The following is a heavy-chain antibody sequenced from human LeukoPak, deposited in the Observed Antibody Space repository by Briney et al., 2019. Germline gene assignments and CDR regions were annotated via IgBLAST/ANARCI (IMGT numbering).Heavy chain of an antibody. D-gene: IGHD2-15*01. V-gene: IGHV3-33*01. CDR2: ICYDGNNK. Sequence: GRSLRLSCAASGFTFSSYGMHWVRQAPGKGLEWVALICYDGNNKYYADSVKGRFTISRDNSKNTLYLQLNSLRAEDTAVYYCARQHCSGGDCYFFDWGQGTLVTVSS. J-gene: IGHJ4*02. CDR3: ARQHCSGGDCYFFD. CDR1: GFTFSSYG.